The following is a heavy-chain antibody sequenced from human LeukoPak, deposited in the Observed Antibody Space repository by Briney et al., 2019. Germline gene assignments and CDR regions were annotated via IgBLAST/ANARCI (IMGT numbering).Heavy chain of an antibody. Sequence: PGGSLRLPCTASGFTFGDYAMSWVRQAPGKGLEWVGFIRSKAYGGTTEYAASVKGRFTISRDDSKSIAYLQMNSLKTEDTAVYYCTRVGYGDPTPFDYWGQGTLVTVSS. J-gene: IGHJ4*02. D-gene: IGHD4-17*01. V-gene: IGHV3-49*04. CDR3: TRVGYGDPTPFDY. CDR2: IRSKAYGGTT. CDR1: GFTFGDYA.